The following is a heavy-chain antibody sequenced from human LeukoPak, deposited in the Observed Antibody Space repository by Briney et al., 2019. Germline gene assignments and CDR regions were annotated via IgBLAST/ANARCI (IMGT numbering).Heavy chain of an antibody. CDR1: GFTFSSYA. Sequence: GGSLRLSCAASGFTFSSYAMSWVRQTPGKGLEWVSAISGSGGSTYYADSVKGRFTISRDNSKNTLYLQMKSLRAEDTAVYYCAKGGGYEAQYYYYYLDVWGKGTTVTISS. D-gene: IGHD5-12*01. J-gene: IGHJ6*03. CDR3: AKGGGYEAQYYYYYLDV. V-gene: IGHV3-23*01. CDR2: ISGSGGST.